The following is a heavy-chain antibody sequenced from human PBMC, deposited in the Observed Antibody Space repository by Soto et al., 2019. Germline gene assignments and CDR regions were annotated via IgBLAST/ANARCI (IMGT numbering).Heavy chain of an antibody. D-gene: IGHD3-16*01. V-gene: IGHV1-18*01. CDR2: ISAYNGNT. J-gene: IGHJ4*02. CDR1: GYTFTSYG. Sequence: QVQLVQSGAEVKKPGASVKVSCKASGYTFTSYGISWLRQAPGQGLEWMGWISAYNGNTNYAQKLQCRVTITPNTSTSTAYVELSSLRSDDTAGYYCTRALYAYVWGSGAQYDSWGQRTLVTVST. CDR3: TRALYAYVWGSGAQYDS.